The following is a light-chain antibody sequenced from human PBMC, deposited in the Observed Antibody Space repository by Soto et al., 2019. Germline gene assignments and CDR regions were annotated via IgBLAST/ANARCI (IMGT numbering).Light chain of an antibody. V-gene: IGKV3-15*01. CDR3: QKYNAWPIA. J-gene: IGKJ5*01. CDR1: QSISSN. CDR2: GAS. Sequence: DIVMTQSPSTLSVSPGDRATLSCRAGQSISSNLAWYQQKPGQAPKLLIYGASTMATGIPARFSGSGSGTEFTLTISSLQSEDFAAYYCQKYNAWPIAFGRGTRVDIK.